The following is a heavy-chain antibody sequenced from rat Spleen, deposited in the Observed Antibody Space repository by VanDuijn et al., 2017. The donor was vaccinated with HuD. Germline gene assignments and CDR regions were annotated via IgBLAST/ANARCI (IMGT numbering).Heavy chain of an antibody. CDR3: ARRYDFDF. CDR1: GFSFSNYD. D-gene: IGHD2-1*01. V-gene: IGHV5-29*01. CDR2: ISYDGSST. J-gene: IGHJ2*01. Sequence: EVQLVESGGGLVQPGRSLKLSCAASGFSFSNYDMAWVRQAPTKGLEWVASISYDGSSTYYRDSVKGRFTISRDNAKSTLYLQMDSLRSEDTATYYCARRYDFDFWGQGVVVTVSS.